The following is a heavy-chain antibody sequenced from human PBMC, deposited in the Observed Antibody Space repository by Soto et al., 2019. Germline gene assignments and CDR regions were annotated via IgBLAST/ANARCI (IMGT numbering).Heavy chain of an antibody. V-gene: IGHV1-2*04. J-gene: IGHJ6*02. CDR1: GYTFTGYY. Sequence: QVQLVQSGAEVKKPGASVKVSCKASGYTFTGYYMHWVRQAPGQGLEWMGWINFNSGGTKYAQKFQGWVPMTGDTSISTAYMELTRLTSDDTAVYYCARDQNYFWSDYSAPAGPFGLDVWGQGTTVTVSS. CDR3: ARDQNYFWSDYSAPAGPFGLDV. CDR2: INFNSGGT. D-gene: IGHD3-3*01.